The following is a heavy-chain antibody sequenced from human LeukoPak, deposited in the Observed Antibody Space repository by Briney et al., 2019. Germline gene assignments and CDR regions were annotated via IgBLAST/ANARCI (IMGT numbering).Heavy chain of an antibody. CDR1: GYSISSGYY. D-gene: IGHD4-17*01. Sequence: PSETLSLTCTVSGYSISSGYYWGWIRQPPGKGLEWIGSIYHSGSTYYNPSLKSRVTISVDTSKNQFSLKLSSVTAADTAVYYCARPIDDYGDPDAFDIWGQGTMVTVSS. CDR2: IYHSGST. J-gene: IGHJ3*02. V-gene: IGHV4-38-2*02. CDR3: ARPIDDYGDPDAFDI.